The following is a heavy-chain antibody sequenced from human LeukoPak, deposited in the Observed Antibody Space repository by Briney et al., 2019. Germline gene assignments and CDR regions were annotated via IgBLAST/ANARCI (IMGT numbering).Heavy chain of an antibody. V-gene: IGHV4-39*07. D-gene: IGHD7-27*01. CDR3: ARDRAGDVYYYGMDV. CDR2: IYYSGST. CDR1: GGSISSSSYY. Sequence: SETLSLTCTVSGGSISSSSYYWGWIRQPPGKGLEWIGSIYYSGSTYYNPSLKSRVTISVDTSKNQFSLKLSSVTAADTAVYYCARDRAGDVYYYGMDVWGQGTTVTVSS. J-gene: IGHJ6*02.